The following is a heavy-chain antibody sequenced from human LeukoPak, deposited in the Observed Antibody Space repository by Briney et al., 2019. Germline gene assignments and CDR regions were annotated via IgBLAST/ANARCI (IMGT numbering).Heavy chain of an antibody. CDR2: INQDGSEK. J-gene: IGHJ4*02. D-gene: IGHD6-19*01. CDR1: GFTFSNYW. V-gene: IGHV3-7*01. CDR3: ARVQGSSGPGIFEY. Sequence: GGSLRLSGAASGFTFSNYWMSWVRKAPGKGWEWGANINQDGSEKYYVDSVKGRFTISRDNARSSLYLQMNSLRVEDTAVYYCARVQGSSGPGIFEYWGQGTLVPVSS.